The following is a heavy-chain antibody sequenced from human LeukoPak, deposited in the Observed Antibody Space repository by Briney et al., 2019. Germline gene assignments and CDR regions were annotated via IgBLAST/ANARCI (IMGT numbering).Heavy chain of an antibody. D-gene: IGHD3-22*01. J-gene: IGHJ4*02. V-gene: IGHV3-21*01. Sequence: GGSLRLSCAASGFTFSSYSMNWVRQAPGKGLEWVSSISSSSSYIYYADSVKGRFTISRDNAENSLYLQMNSLRAEDTAVYYCARDRQVYDSSSSTMSPFDYWGQGTLVTVSS. CDR3: ARDRQVYDSSSSTMSPFDY. CDR2: ISSSSSYI. CDR1: GFTFSSYS.